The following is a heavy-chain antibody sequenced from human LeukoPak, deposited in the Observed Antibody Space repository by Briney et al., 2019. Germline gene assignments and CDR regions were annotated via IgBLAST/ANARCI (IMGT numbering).Heavy chain of an antibody. CDR2: ISGSGGST. CDR1: GFTFSSYA. V-gene: IGHV3-23*01. Sequence: GGSLRLSCAASGFTFSSYAMSWVRQAPGKGLEWVSAISGSGGSTYYADSVKGRFTISRDNSKNTLYLQMNSLRAEDTAVYYCAKDLGSSSWYYMAEYYFDYWGQGTLVTVSS. CDR3: AKDLGSSSWYYMAEYYFDY. J-gene: IGHJ4*02. D-gene: IGHD6-13*01.